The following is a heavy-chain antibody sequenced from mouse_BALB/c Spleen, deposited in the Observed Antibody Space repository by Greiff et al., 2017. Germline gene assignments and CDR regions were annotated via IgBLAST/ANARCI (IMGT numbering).Heavy chain of an antibody. J-gene: IGHJ3*01. Sequence: EVHLVESGGGLVKPGGSLKLSCAASGFTFSDYYMYWVRQTPEKRLEWVATISDGGSYTYYPDSVKGRFTISRDNAKNNLYLQMSSLKSEDTAMYYCAREGYPSYWGQGTLVTVSA. V-gene: IGHV5-4*02. D-gene: IGHD2-2*01. CDR2: ISDGGSYT. CDR1: GFTFSDYY. CDR3: AREGYPSY.